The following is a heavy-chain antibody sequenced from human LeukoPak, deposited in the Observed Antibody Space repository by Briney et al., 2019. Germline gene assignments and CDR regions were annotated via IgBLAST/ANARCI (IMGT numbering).Heavy chain of an antibody. J-gene: IGHJ4*02. CDR2: INHSGST. CDR3: ARAGDIVATPIDY. CDR1: GGSFSGYY. V-gene: IGHV4-34*01. Sequence: ASETLSLTCAVYGGSFSGYYWSWIRQPPGKGLEWIGEINHSGSTNYNPSLKSRVTISVDTSKNQFSLKLSSVTAADTAVYYCARAGDIVATPIDYWGQGTLVTVSS. D-gene: IGHD5-12*01.